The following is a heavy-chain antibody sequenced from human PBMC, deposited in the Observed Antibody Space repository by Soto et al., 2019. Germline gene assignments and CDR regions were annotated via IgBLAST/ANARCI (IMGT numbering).Heavy chain of an antibody. Sequence: QVQLVQSGAEVKKPGASVKVSCKASGYTFTSYGISWVRQAPGQGLEWMGWISAYIGNTNYAQKLQGRVTMTTDTSTSTAYMELRSLRSDDTAVYYCARARKNLSSGYYYDWFDPWGQGTLVTVSS. CDR2: ISAYIGNT. D-gene: IGHD3-22*01. J-gene: IGHJ5*02. CDR1: GYTFTSYG. CDR3: ARARKNLSSGYYYDWFDP. V-gene: IGHV1-18*01.